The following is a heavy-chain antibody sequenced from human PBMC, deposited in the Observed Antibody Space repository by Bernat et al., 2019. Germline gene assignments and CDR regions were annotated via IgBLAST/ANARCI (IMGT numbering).Heavy chain of an antibody. V-gene: IGHV3-30-3*01. D-gene: IGHD3-16*01. J-gene: IGHJ3*02. CDR3: ARDQSPKTFPPRAFDI. CDR2: ISYDGSNK. CDR1: GFTFSSYA. Sequence: QVQLVESGGGVVQPGRSLRLSCAASGFTFSSYAMHWVRQAPGKGLEWVAVISYDGSNKYYADSVKGRFTISRDNSKNTLYLQMNSLRAEDTAVYYCARDQSPKTFPPRAFDIWGQGTMVTVSS.